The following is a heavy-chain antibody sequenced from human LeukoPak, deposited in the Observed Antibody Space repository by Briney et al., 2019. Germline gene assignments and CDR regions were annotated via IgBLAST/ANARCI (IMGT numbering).Heavy chain of an antibody. CDR2: IVVGSGNT. Sequence: SVKVSCKASGFTFTSSAMQWVRQARGQRLEWIGWIVVGSGNTNYAQKFQERVTITRDMSTSTAYMELSSLRSEDTAVYYCARDYYDSSGYHMPANWGQGTLVIVSS. J-gene: IGHJ4*02. CDR1: GFTFTSSA. CDR3: ARDYYDSSGYHMPAN. V-gene: IGHV1-58*02. D-gene: IGHD3-22*01.